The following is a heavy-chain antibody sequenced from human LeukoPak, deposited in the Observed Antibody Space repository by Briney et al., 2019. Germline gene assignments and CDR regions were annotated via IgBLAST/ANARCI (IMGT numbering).Heavy chain of an antibody. CDR1: GYTFTSYY. CDR3: ARDWRDWNAFDI. V-gene: IGHV1-46*01. Sequence: ASVKVSCKASGYTFTSYYMHWVRQAPGQGLEWMGIINPSGGSTSYAQKFQGRVTMTTDTSTSTAYMELRSLRSDDTAVYYCARDWRDWNAFDIWGQGTMVTVSS. D-gene: IGHD3/OR15-3a*01. CDR2: INPSGGST. J-gene: IGHJ3*02.